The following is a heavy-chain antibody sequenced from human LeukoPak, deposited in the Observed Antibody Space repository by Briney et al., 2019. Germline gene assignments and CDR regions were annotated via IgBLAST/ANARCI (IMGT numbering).Heavy chain of an antibody. CDR1: GYTFTTYW. D-gene: IGHD6-13*01. Sequence: GESLKISCKGSGYTFTTYWIGWVRQMPGRGLEWMGIIYPGDSDTRYSPSFQGQVTLSADKSISTAYLQWSSLKASDTAIYYCARRMAAAGSPFHYWGQGTLVTVSS. J-gene: IGHJ4*02. CDR2: IYPGDSDT. V-gene: IGHV5-51*01. CDR3: ARRMAAAGSPFHY.